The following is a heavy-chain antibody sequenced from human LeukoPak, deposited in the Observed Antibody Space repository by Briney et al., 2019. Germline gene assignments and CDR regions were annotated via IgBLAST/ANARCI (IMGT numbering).Heavy chain of an antibody. CDR1: GGSISSYS. CDR2: IYTSGST. V-gene: IGHV4-4*07. J-gene: IGHJ5*02. Sequence: PSETLSLTCTVSGGSISSYSWSWIRQPAGKGLEWIGRIYTSGSTNYNPSLKSRVTMSVDTSKNQFSLKLSSVTAADTAVYYCARERIGELFLNWFDPWGQGTLVTVSS. D-gene: IGHD3-10*01. CDR3: ARERIGELFLNWFDP.